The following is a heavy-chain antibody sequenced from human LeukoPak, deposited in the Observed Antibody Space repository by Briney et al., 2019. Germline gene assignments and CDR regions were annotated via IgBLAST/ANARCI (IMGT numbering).Heavy chain of an antibody. V-gene: IGHV3-23*01. CDR3: ATYRQVLLPFES. D-gene: IGHD2-8*02. Sequence: GGSLRLSCAASGFTFSTFAMIWVRQPPEKGLEWVSSIFPSGDEIHYADSVRGRFTISRDNSKSTLSLQMNRLRAEDTAMYYCATYRQVLLPFESWGQGTLVTVSS. CDR2: IFPSGDEI. CDR1: GFTFSTFA. J-gene: IGHJ4*02.